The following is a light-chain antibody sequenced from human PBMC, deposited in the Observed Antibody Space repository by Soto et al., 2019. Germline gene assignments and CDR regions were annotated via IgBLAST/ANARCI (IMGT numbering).Light chain of an antibody. CDR3: QQRSNWHRT. Sequence: EIVLTQSPATLSLSPGERATLSCRASQSVSTYLAWYQQKPGQAPRLLIYDASNRATGTPARFSGSGSGTDFTLTISRLESEDFAVYYWQQRSNWHRTFGQGTKLEIK. J-gene: IGKJ2*01. CDR1: QSVSTY. V-gene: IGKV3-11*01. CDR2: DAS.